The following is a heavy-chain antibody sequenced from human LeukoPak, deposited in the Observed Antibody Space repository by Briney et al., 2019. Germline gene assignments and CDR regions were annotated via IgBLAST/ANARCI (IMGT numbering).Heavy chain of an antibody. CDR1: GFTFSSYA. CDR3: AKIQVVQYQPRYFFDY. D-gene: IGHD6-13*01. J-gene: IGHJ4*02. V-gene: IGHV3-30-3*02. Sequence: PGGSLRLSCAASGFTFSSYAMHWVRQAPGKGLEWVAVISYDGSNKYYADSVKGRFTISRDNSKNTLHLQMNSLRAEDTAVYYCAKIQVVQYQPRYFFDYWGQGTLVTVSS. CDR2: ISYDGSNK.